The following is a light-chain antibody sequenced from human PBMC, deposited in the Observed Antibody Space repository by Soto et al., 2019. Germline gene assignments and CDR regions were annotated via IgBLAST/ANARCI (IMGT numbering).Light chain of an antibody. CDR2: GNT. J-gene: IGLJ3*02. V-gene: IGLV1-40*01. CDR1: SSNIGAGYD. Sequence: QSVLTQPPSVSGAPGQTVTISCTGSSSNIGAGYDVHWYQQLPGTAPKLLIHGNTNRPSGVPDRFSGSKSGTSASLAITGLQAEDEADYYCATWDDTLNGRVFGGGTKLTVL. CDR3: ATWDDTLNGRV.